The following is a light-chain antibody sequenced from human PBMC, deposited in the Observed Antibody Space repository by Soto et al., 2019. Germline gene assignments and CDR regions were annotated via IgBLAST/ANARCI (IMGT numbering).Light chain of an antibody. CDR1: QSVSSSY. V-gene: IGKV3-20*01. CDR2: GAS. J-gene: IGKJ1*01. CDR3: QQYRSSPLWT. Sequence: KIAPHSCRASQSVSSSYLAWYQQKPGQAPRLLIYGASSRATGIPDRFSGSGSGTDFTLTISRLEPEDFAVYYCQQYRSSPLWTFGQGTKVDIK.